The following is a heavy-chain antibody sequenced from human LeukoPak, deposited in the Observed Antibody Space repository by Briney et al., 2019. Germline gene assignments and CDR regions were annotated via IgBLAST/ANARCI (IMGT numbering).Heavy chain of an antibody. V-gene: IGHV3-23*01. CDR3: ARDHLTSVTTEDSWFDP. CDR1: GFTFGSYA. D-gene: IGHD4-17*01. J-gene: IGHJ5*02. Sequence: GGSLRLSCAASGFTFGSYAMSWVRQAPGKGLEWVSAISGSGGDTYYADSVKGRFTISRDNAKNSLYLQMNSLRAEDTALYYCARDHLTSVTTEDSWFDPWGQGTLVTVSS. CDR2: ISGSGGDT.